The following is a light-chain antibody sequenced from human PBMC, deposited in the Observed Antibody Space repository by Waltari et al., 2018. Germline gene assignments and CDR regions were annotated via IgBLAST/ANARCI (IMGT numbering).Light chain of an antibody. CDR3: QAWDSSTYV. V-gene: IGLV3-1*01. CDR1: KLGDKY. Sequence: SYELTQPPSVSVSPGQTASITCSGDKLGDKYACWYQQKPGQPPVLVILQYSKRPSGIPERFSGSNSGNTATLTISGTQAMDEADYYCQAWDSSTYVFGTGTKVTVL. CDR2: QYS. J-gene: IGLJ1*01.